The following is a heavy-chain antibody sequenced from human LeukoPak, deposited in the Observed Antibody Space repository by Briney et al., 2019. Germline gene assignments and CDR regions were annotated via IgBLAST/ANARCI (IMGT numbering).Heavy chain of an antibody. Sequence: PSETLSLTCTVSGGSISSGSYYWSWIRQPAGKGLEWIGRIYTSGSTNYNPSLKSRVTISVDTSKNQFPLKLSSVSAADTAVYYCASSDHYYYYGMDVWGQGTTVTVSS. CDR2: IYTSGST. V-gene: IGHV4-61*02. J-gene: IGHJ6*02. CDR3: ASSDHYYYYGMDV. CDR1: GGSISSGSYY.